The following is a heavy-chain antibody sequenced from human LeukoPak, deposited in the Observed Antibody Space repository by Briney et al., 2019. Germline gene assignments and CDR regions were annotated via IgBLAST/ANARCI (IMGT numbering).Heavy chain of an antibody. CDR3: ASGPYYYDSSGYFNY. Sequence: PGGSLRLSCAASGFTFSSYWMHWVRQAPGKGLVWVSRINTDGSSTSYADSVKGRFTISRDNAKNTLYLQMNSLRAEDTAVYYCASGPYYYDSSGYFNYWGQGTLVTVSS. CDR1: GFTFSSYW. V-gene: IGHV3-74*01. J-gene: IGHJ4*02. CDR2: INTDGSST. D-gene: IGHD3-22*01.